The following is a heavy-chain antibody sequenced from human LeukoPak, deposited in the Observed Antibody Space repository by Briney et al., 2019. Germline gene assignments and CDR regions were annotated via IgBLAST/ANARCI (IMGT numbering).Heavy chain of an antibody. Sequence: PGGSLRLSCAASGFTFDDYAMHWVRQAPGKGLEWVSGISWNSGSIGYADSVKGRFTISGDNAKNSLYLQMNSLRAEDTALYYCAKGIRYFDWLPTAIDYWGQGTLVTVSS. J-gene: IGHJ4*02. CDR2: ISWNSGSI. CDR1: GFTFDDYA. V-gene: IGHV3-9*01. D-gene: IGHD3-9*01. CDR3: AKGIRYFDWLPTAIDY.